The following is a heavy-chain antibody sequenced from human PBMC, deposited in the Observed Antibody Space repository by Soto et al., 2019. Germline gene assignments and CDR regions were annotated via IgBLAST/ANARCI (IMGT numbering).Heavy chain of an antibody. J-gene: IGHJ4*02. V-gene: IGHV3-23*01. Sequence: EAQLLESGGDLEQPGGSLSLSCTASGFAFSNFGMSWVRQAPGKGLEWVSGISQSGGDTYYADSVKGRFTISRDNSKNTLYLQMSSLRGDYTATYYCASNSMTHDYWGEGTLVTVSS. CDR3: ASNSMTHDY. D-gene: IGHD3-22*01. CDR2: ISQSGGDT. CDR1: GFAFSNFG.